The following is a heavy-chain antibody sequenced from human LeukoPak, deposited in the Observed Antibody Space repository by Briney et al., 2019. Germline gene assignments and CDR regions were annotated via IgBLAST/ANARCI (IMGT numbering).Heavy chain of an antibody. V-gene: IGHV3-21*04. CDR3: AKGGVTDYYYGMDV. CDR1: GFTFSSYS. J-gene: IGHJ6*02. CDR2: ISSSSSYI. D-gene: IGHD2-21*02. Sequence: GGSLRLSCAASGFTFSSYSMNWVRQAPGKGLEWVSSISSSSSYIYYADSVKGRFTISRDNAKNSLYLQMNSLRAEDTALYYCAKGGVTDYYYGMDVWGQGTTVTVSS.